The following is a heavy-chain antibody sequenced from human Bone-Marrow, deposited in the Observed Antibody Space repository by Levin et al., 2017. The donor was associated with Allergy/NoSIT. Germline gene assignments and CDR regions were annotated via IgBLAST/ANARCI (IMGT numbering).Heavy chain of an antibody. J-gene: IGHJ3*02. CDR1: GGSISSSSYY. CDR2: IYYSGNT. CDR3: AREPRGSYANDASDI. V-gene: IGHV4-39*07. Sequence: AGGSLRLSCTVSGGSISSSSYYWGWIRQPPGKGLEWIGSIYYSGNTYYNPSLKSRVTISVDTSKNQFSLTLRSVTAADTAVYYCAREPRGSYANDASDIWGQGTMVTVSS. D-gene: IGHD1-26*01.